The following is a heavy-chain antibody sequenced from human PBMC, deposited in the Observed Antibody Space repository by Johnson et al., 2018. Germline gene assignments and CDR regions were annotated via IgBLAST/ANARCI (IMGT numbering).Heavy chain of an antibody. CDR1: GGSISSYY. CDR2: IYHSGST. CDR3: ARVPSIRYYYYGLDV. Sequence: QVQLQESGPGLVKPSETLSLTCRVSGGSISSYYWSWVRPPPGQGLEWIGYIYHSGSTAYNPSLKSRVTISIDTSRNQFSLKLNSVTAADAAVYYCARVPSIRYYYYGLDVWGQGTTVTVSS. V-gene: IGHV4-59*01. D-gene: IGHD1-14*01. J-gene: IGHJ6*02.